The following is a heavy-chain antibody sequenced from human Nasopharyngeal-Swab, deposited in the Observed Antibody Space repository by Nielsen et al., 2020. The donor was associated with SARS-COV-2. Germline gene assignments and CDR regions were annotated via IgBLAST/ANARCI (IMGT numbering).Heavy chain of an antibody. CDR2: ISSSGRTI. J-gene: IGHJ3*02. V-gene: IGHV3-11*04. Sequence: GESLKISCVASGFTFSDYYMSWICQAPVKGLEWVSYISSSGRTIYYADSVKGRFTISSDNAKNSLYLQMNSLRPEDTAVYYCAKEGAFDIWGQGTMVTVSS. CDR1: GFTFSDYY. CDR3: AKEGAFDI.